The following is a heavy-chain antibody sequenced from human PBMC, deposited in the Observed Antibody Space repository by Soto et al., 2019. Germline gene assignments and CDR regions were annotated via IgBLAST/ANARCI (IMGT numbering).Heavy chain of an antibody. D-gene: IGHD2-15*01. Sequence: PSHTLSLICAMCGDSVSSTSAPWNGIRQSLSRGLEWLGRTYYRSKWSNDYAVSVKSRITVNPDTSKNQFSLQLNSVTPEDTAVYYCARDGNCSGGSCYSRPADDAFDIWGQGTMVTVSS. CDR1: GDSVSSTSAP. CDR2: TYYRSKWSN. J-gene: IGHJ3*02. CDR3: ARDGNCSGGSCYSRPADDAFDI. V-gene: IGHV6-1*01.